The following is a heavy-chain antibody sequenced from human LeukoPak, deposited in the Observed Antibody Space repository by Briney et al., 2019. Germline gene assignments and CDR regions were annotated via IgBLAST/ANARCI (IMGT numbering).Heavy chain of an antibody. Sequence: SETLSLTCAVYGGSFSGYYWSWIRQPPGKGLDWIGEINHSGSTNYNPSLRSRVTISVDTSKNQFSLKLSSVTAADTAVYYCARGSFRYTSNCRFDPWGQGTLVTVSS. V-gene: IGHV4-34*01. J-gene: IGHJ5*02. CDR2: INHSGST. D-gene: IGHD6-13*01. CDR3: ARGSFRYTSNCRFDP. CDR1: GGSFSGYY.